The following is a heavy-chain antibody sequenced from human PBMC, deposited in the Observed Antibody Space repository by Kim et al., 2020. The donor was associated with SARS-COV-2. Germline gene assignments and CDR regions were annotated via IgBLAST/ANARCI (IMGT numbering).Heavy chain of an antibody. Sequence: GGSLRLSCAASGFTFSSYGMHWVRQAPGKGLEWVAVIWYDGSNKYYADSVKGRFTISRDNSKNTLYLQMNSLRAEDTAVYYCARGPSGRRGVYFDYWGQGTLVTVSS. D-gene: IGHD3-10*01. CDR1: GFTFSSYG. CDR3: ARGPSGRRGVYFDY. CDR2: IWYDGSNK. V-gene: IGHV3-33*01. J-gene: IGHJ4*02.